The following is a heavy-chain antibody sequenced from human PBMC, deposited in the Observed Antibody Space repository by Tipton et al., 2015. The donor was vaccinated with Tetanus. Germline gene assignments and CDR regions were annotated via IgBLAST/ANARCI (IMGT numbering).Heavy chain of an antibody. D-gene: IGHD1-1*01. V-gene: IGHV5-51*01. CDR2: IYPADSNT. CDR1: GNSFTSYW. Sequence: QLVQSGAEVKKPGESLKISCKGSGNSFTSYWIGWVRQMPGEGLEWMGIIYPADSNTIYSPSFQGQVTISADRSTSTAYLQWNSLQASDTATYYCARRRTTTALANFFDSWGQGTQVTVSS. CDR3: ARRRTTTALANFFDS. J-gene: IGHJ4*02.